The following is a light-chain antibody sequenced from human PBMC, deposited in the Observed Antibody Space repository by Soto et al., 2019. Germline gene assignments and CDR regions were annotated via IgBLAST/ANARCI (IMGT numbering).Light chain of an antibody. Sequence: EIVLTQSPGTLSLSPGDTATLSCRASQSLSSNYLAWYQQRPRQAPKHLIYHISCRATGIPDRFSGSGSGTDFTLTITRLDPEDFAVYYCQQYGGSMTFGQGTRLE. CDR1: QSLSSNY. J-gene: IGKJ5*01. V-gene: IGKV3-20*01. CDR2: HIS. CDR3: QQYGGSMT.